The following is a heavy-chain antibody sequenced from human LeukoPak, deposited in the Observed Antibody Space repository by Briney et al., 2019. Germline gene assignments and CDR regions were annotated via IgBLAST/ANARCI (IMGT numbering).Heavy chain of an antibody. J-gene: IGHJ4*02. Sequence: PGGSLRLSCAASGFTFSSYAMSWVRQAPGKGLEWVSAIAVTGGTCHADSVRARLTISRDSSKNTLYLQMSSLRAEDAGVYYCAKAPVTTCSGTFCYPFDYWGQGTLVTVSS. D-gene: IGHD2-15*01. CDR2: IAVTGGT. CDR1: GFTFSSYA. V-gene: IGHV3-23*01. CDR3: AKAPVTTCSGTFCYPFDY.